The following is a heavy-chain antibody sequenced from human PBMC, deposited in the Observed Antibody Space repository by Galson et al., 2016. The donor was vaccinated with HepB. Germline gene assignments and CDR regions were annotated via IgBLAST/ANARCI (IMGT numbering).Heavy chain of an antibody. V-gene: IGHV3-30*03. CDR2: DSRDGTRK. D-gene: IGHD2/OR15-2a*01. J-gene: IGHJ4*02. CDR1: GFTFSGYG. Sequence: SLRLSCAASGFTFSGYGMHWVRQAPGMGLEWVAADSRDGTRKWYADSVQGRFSISRDNFNYMLFLQMNSLRAEDTAVYYCARRHEYCSPVGCSVDYWGQGTLVSVSS. CDR3: ARRHEYCSPVGCSVDY.